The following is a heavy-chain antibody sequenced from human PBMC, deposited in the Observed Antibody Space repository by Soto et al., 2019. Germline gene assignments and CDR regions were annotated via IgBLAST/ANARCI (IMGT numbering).Heavy chain of an antibody. V-gene: IGHV3-66*01. D-gene: IGHD1-26*01. CDR1: GFTVSSNY. Sequence: GGSLRLSCAASGFTVSSNYMSWVRKAPGKGLEWISITYSAGNTYYADSVKGRFTISRDNSKNTLYLQMNSLGAEDTAVYYCARDFVVGGPTINYYYGMDVWGQGTTVTVSS. J-gene: IGHJ6*02. CDR2: TYSAGNT. CDR3: ARDFVVGGPTINYYYGMDV.